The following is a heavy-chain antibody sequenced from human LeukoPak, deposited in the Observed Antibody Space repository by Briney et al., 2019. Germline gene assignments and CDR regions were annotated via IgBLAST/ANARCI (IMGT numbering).Heavy chain of an antibody. D-gene: IGHD5-12*01. Sequence: SETLSLTRAVSGGSISSSNWWSWVRQPPGKGLEWLGEIYHSGSTNYNPSLKSRVTISVDKSKNQFSLKLSSVTAADTAVYYCARGAVDIVATIKVAFDIWGQGTMVTVSS. CDR1: GGSISSSNW. J-gene: IGHJ3*02. V-gene: IGHV4-4*02. CDR3: ARGAVDIVATIKVAFDI. CDR2: IYHSGST.